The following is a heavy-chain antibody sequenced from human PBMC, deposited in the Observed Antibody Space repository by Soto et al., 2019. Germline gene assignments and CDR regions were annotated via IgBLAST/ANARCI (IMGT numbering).Heavy chain of an antibody. CDR2: ISAYNGNT. D-gene: IGHD5-12*01. Sequence: ASVKVTCKASGYTFTSYGISWVRQAPGQGLEWMGWISAYNGNTNYAQKLQGRVTMTTDTSTSTAYMELRSLRSDDTAVYYCARDVRSPSIVATSGRIWFAPWGQGTLVTVSS. J-gene: IGHJ5*02. CDR1: GYTFTSYG. V-gene: IGHV1-18*01. CDR3: ARDVRSPSIVATSGRIWFAP.